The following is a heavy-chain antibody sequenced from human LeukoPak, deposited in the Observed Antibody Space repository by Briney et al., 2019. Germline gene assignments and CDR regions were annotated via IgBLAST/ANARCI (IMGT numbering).Heavy chain of an antibody. Sequence: ASVKVSCKASGYTFTGYYMHWVRQAPGQGLEWMGIINPSGGSTSYAQKFQGRVTMTRDTSTSTVYMELSSLRSEDTAVYYCARGVKMVYAPSTMDFQHWGQGTLVTVSS. CDR1: GYTFTGYY. V-gene: IGHV1-46*01. CDR3: ARGVKMVYAPSTMDFQH. J-gene: IGHJ1*01. CDR2: INPSGGST. D-gene: IGHD2-8*01.